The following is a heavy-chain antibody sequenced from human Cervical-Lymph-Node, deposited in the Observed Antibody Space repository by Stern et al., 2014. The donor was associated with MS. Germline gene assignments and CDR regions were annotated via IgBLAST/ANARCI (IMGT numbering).Heavy chain of an antibody. CDR1: GYSFTHFA. CDR2: INTNTGNP. V-gene: IGHV7-4-1*02. Sequence: VQLVQSGSELKKPGASVKVSCKASGYSFTHFALNWGRHAPGPGVQWMGWINTNTGNPSYAPAFTGRVVFSLDTSVSTAYLQISSLKAEDTAVYYCARDPHDYGDRFDYWGQGTLVTVSS. D-gene: IGHD4-17*01. J-gene: IGHJ4*02. CDR3: ARDPHDYGDRFDY.